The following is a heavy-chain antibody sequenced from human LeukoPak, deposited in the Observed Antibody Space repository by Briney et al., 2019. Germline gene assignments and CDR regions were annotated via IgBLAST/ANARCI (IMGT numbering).Heavy chain of an antibody. V-gene: IGHV3-15*07. CDR1: GFSFSNAW. J-gene: IGHJ4*02. CDR3: TTDFYDSSGLQY. CDR2: IKSKSDGGTI. D-gene: IGHD3-22*01. Sequence: GGSLRLSCAASGFSFSNAWMNWVRQAPGKGLEWVGRIKSKSDGGTIDYAAPVKGRFTISRDDSKNTVFRQMNSLETEDTAVYYCTTDFYDSSGLQYWGQGTLVTVSS.